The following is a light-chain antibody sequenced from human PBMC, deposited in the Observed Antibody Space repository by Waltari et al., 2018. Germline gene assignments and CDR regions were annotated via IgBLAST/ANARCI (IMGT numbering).Light chain of an antibody. V-gene: IGKV3-20*01. CDR1: QSVGRS. J-gene: IGKJ1*01. CDR2: GAS. Sequence: EIVLTQSPGTLSLSPGERATLSCWASQSVGRSLAWYQQKRGQAPRLLIYGASTRATGIPDRFSGSVSGTDFSLTISRLEPEDCAVYYCQHYVRLPVTFGQGTKVEIK. CDR3: QHYVRLPVT.